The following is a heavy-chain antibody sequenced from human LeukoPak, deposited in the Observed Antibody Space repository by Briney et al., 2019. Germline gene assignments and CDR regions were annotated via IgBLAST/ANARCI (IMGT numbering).Heavy chain of an antibody. Sequence: PGGSLRLSCAASGFTFSSYAMSWVRQAPGKGLEWVSAISGSGGSTYYADSAKGRFTISRDNSKNTLYLQMNSLRAEDTAVYYCAKDRGGWSLNWFDPWGQGTLVTVSS. V-gene: IGHV3-23*01. CDR2: ISGSGGST. J-gene: IGHJ5*02. D-gene: IGHD6-19*01. CDR3: AKDRGGWSLNWFDP. CDR1: GFTFSSYA.